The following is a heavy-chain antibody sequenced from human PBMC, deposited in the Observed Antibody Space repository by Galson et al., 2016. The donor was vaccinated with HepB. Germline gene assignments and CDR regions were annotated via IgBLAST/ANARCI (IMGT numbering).Heavy chain of an antibody. J-gene: IGHJ4*02. D-gene: IGHD3-3*01. CDR3: VRDVGRFTTVKFDY. CDR1: GFTFSGYW. CDR2: IREDGSEK. V-gene: IGHV3-7*05. Sequence: LRLSCAVSGFTFSGYWMGWVRQAPGRGLEWVANIREDGSEKYYVDSVKGRFTISRDNAKNSLYLQMNSLRAEDTAVYYCVRDVGRFTTVKFDYWGQGTLVTVSS.